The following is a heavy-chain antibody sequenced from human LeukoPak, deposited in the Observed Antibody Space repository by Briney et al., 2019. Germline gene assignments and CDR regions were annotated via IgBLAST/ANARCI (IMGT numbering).Heavy chain of an antibody. V-gene: IGHV4-39*01. CDR3: ASWAYRSSQDY. D-gene: IGHD3-16*02. Sequence: SETLSLTCTVSGGSISSYYWGWIRQPPGKGLEWIGSIYYSGSTYYNPSLKSRVTISVDTSKNQFSLKLSSVTAADTAVYYCASWAYRSSQDYWGQGTLVTVSS. CDR1: GGSISSYY. CDR2: IYYSGST. J-gene: IGHJ4*02.